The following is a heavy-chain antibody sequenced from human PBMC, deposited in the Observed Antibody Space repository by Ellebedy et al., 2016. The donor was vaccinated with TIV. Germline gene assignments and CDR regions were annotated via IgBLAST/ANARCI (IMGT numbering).Heavy chain of an antibody. Sequence: PGGSPRLSCSASGFTLSGYWMSWVRQAPGKGLEWVANINQGGSEKHYVDSVKGRFTISRDDATNTLYLQMNSLRDEDRAVYYCARDPGGMDVWGQGTTVTVSS. CDR2: INQGGSEK. J-gene: IGHJ6*02. CDR3: ARDPGGMDV. CDR1: GFTLSGYW. V-gene: IGHV3-7*03.